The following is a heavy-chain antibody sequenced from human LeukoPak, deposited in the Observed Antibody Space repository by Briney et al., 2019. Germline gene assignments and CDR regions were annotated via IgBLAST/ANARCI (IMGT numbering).Heavy chain of an antibody. D-gene: IGHD3-16*01. CDR3: ARGSNTYYDYVWGSYASLDY. J-gene: IGHJ4*02. CDR2: MSPNSGDT. CDR1: GYTFTSYD. V-gene: IGHV1-8*01. Sequence: ASVKVSCKASGYTFTSYDFNWVRQATGQRPEWMGWMSPNSGDTGYAQKFQDRVTMTRNTSISTAYMELSSLRSEDTAVYYCARGSNTYYDYVWGSYASLDYWGQGTLVTVSS.